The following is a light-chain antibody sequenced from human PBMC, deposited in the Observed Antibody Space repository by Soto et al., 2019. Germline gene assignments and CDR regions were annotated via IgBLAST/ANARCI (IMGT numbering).Light chain of an antibody. CDR2: EIS. Sequence: QSVLTQPASLSASPGQSITISCTGTSSDVVAYDYVSCYQQQPDKAPKLLIYEISNRPSGVSNRFSGSNSVNTATLTISGLQAEDEADYYCSSYTSSSTRVFGTGTKVTVL. CDR1: SSDVVAYDY. J-gene: IGLJ1*01. V-gene: IGLV2-14*03. CDR3: SSYTSSSTRV.